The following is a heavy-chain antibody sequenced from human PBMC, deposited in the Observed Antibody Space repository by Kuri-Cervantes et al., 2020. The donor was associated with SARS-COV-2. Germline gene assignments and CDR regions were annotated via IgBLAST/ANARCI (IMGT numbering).Heavy chain of an antibody. CDR3: ARALYDSTLYYYYMGV. V-gene: IGHV4-59*01. CDR1: GGSYSGYY. J-gene: IGHJ6*03. Sequence: SQTLSLTCAFYGGSYSGYYWSWIRQPPGKGLEWIGYIYYSGSTNYNPSLKSRVTISVDTSKNQFPLKLSSVTAADTAVYYCARALYDSTLYYYYMGVWGKGTTVTVSS. CDR2: IYYSGST. D-gene: IGHD3-22*01.